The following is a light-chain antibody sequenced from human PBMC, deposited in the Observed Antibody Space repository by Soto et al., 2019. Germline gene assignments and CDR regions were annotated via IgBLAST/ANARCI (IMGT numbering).Light chain of an antibody. V-gene: IGLV1-40*01. CDR3: QSYDSSLSGSGV. CDR2: GNS. CDR1: SSNIGTGYD. J-gene: IGLJ2*01. Sequence: QSVLTQPPSVSGAPGQRVTISCTGSSSNIGTGYDVHWYQQVPGTAPKLLIYGNSNRPSGVPDRFSGSKSGTSASLAITGLQPEDEADYSCQSYDSSLSGSGVFGGGTKLTVL.